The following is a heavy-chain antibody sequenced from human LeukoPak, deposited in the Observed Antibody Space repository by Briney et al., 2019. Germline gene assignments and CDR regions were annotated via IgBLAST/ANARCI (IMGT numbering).Heavy chain of an antibody. Sequence: PSETLSLTCIVSGDSISSYYWSWIRQPPGKGLEWIGYIYYSGSTNYNPSLKSRVTISVDTSKNQFSLKLSPVTAADTAIYYCARGTMVYYYDSSGYAPFDYWGQGTLVTVSS. J-gene: IGHJ4*02. D-gene: IGHD3-22*01. V-gene: IGHV4-59*01. CDR2: IYYSGST. CDR1: GDSISSYY. CDR3: ARGTMVYYYDSSGYAPFDY.